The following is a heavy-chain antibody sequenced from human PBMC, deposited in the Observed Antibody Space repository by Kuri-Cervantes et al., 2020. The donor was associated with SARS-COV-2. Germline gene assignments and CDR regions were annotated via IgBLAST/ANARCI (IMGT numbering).Heavy chain of an antibody. CDR2: INHSGST. CDR3: ARGVGAAVAGTLITIYYYYGMDV. D-gene: IGHD6-19*01. V-gene: IGHV4-34*01. J-gene: IGHJ6*02. CDR1: GGSFSGYY. Sequence: CAVYGGSFSGYYWSWIRQPPGKGLEWIGEINHSGSTNYNPSLKSRVTISVDTSKNQFSLKLSSVTAADTAVYYCARGVGAAVAGTLITIYYYYGMDVWGQGTTVTVSS.